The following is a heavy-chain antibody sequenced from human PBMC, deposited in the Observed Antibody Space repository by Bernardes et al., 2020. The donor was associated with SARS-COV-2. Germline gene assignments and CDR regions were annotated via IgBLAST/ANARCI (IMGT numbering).Heavy chain of an antibody. CDR3: ARGIVVPAAMSVRGFDP. V-gene: IGHV1-2*04. Sequence: ASVKVSCKASGYTFTGYYMHWVRQAPGQGLEWMGWINPNSGGTNYAQKFQGWVTMTRDTSISTAYMELSRLRSDDTAVYYCARGIVVPAAMSVRGFDPWGQGTLVTVSS. CDR1: GYTFTGYY. D-gene: IGHD2-2*01. CDR2: INPNSGGT. J-gene: IGHJ5*02.